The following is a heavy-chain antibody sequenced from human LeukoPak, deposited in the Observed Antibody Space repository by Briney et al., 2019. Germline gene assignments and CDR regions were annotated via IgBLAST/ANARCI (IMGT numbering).Heavy chain of an antibody. CDR3: ARDADGSGTLLDY. CDR2: INADNGNT. J-gene: IGHJ4*02. Sequence: GASVTVSCKASGYTFTSYGISWVRQAPGQGLEWMGWINADNGNTRYAQKLQGRVTMTTDTSTTTAYMALRSLRSDDTAVYYCARDADGSGTLLDYWGQGTLVTVSS. CDR1: GYTFTSYG. D-gene: IGHD3-10*01. V-gene: IGHV1-18*01.